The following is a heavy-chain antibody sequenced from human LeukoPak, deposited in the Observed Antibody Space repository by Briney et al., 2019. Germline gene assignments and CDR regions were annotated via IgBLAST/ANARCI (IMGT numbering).Heavy chain of an antibody. J-gene: IGHJ4*02. CDR3: ARDYYGSGSYYQFDY. V-gene: IGHV3-33*08. D-gene: IGHD3-10*01. CDR1: GFTFSSYG. CDR2: IWYDGSNK. Sequence: GGSLRLSCAASGFTFSSYGMHWVRQAPGKGLEWVAVIWYDGSNKYYADSVKGRFTISRDNSKNTLYLQMNSLRAEDTAVYYCARDYYGSGSYYQFDYWGQGTLVTVSS.